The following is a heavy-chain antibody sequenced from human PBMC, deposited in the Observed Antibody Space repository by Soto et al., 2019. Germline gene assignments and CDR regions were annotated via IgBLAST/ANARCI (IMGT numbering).Heavy chain of an antibody. J-gene: IGHJ5*02. CDR2: MNPNSGET. V-gene: IGHV1-8*01. CDR3: ARVAVAARPRWYNWFDP. Sequence: QVHLVQSGAEVKKPGASVKVSCKTSGYTFTDYDINWVRQATGQGLEWIGWMNPNSGETGYAQKFQGRVTMTRSTSLSTAYLELSSLRSEDTAVYYCARVAVAARPRWYNWFDPWGQGTLVTVSS. CDR1: GYTFTDYD. D-gene: IGHD2-15*01.